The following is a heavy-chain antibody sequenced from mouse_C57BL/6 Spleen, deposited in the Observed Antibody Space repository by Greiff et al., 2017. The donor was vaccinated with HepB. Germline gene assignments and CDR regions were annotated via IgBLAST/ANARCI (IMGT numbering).Heavy chain of an antibody. CDR1: GFTFSSYG. V-gene: IGHV5-6*01. CDR3: ARHPRWWYFDV. D-gene: IGHD1-1*02. Sequence: EVKLMESGGDLVKPGGSLKLSCAASGFTFSSYGMSWVRQTPDKRLEWVATISSGGSYNYYPDSVKGRFTISRDNAKNTLYLQMSSLKSEDTAMYYCARHPRWWYFDVWGTGTTVTVSS. J-gene: IGHJ1*03. CDR2: ISSGGSYN.